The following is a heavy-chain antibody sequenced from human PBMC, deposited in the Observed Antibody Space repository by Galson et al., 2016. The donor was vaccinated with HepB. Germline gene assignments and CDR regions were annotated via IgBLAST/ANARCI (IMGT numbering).Heavy chain of an antibody. CDR3: SRHPPSSTWPLENNYYGMDV. J-gene: IGHJ6*02. V-gene: IGHV3-73*01. D-gene: IGHD6-13*01. Sequence: SLRLSCAASGFTFTDYTMHWVRQASGKGLEWVGRIRSKANSYATVYTASVKGRFSISRDESKNTVYLQMNSLKTEDTAMYYCSRHPPSSTWPLENNYYGMDVWGQGTTVTVSS. CDR2: IRSKANSYAT. CDR1: GFTFTDYT.